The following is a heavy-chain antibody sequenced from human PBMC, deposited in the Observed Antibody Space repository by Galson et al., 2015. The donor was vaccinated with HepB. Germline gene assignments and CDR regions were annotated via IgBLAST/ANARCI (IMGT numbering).Heavy chain of an antibody. CDR1: GFTFSSYG. V-gene: IGHV3-30*18. D-gene: IGHD3-10*01. CDR2: ISFDRINE. CDR3: AKDGLGYEGSGIYPEHYKYYYMEF. Sequence: SLRLSCAASGFTFSSYGMHWVRQAPGKGLEWVTFISFDRINEYYADSVKGRFTISRDNSKNTLYLQMNSLRAEDTALYYCAKDGLGYEGSGIYPEHYKYYYMEFWGRGTTVTVSS. J-gene: IGHJ6*03.